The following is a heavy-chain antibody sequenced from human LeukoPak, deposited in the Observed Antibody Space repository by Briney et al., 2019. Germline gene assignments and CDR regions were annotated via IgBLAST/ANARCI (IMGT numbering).Heavy chain of an antibody. J-gene: IGHJ4*02. V-gene: IGHV3-23*01. D-gene: IGHD6-13*01. CDR2: LSGSGSST. Sequence: GGFLRLSCAASGFTFNNFAMSWVRQAPGKGLDWVSGLSGSGSSTYYADSVKGRFTISRDNSNSTLYLQMNSLRAEDTAVYYCAKRPKYGNSWIDFWGQGTLVTVSS. CDR1: GFTFNNFA. CDR3: AKRPKYGNSWIDF.